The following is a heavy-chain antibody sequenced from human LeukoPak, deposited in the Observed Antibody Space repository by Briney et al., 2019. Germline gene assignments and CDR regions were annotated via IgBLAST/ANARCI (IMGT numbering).Heavy chain of an antibody. V-gene: IGHV1-18*01. CDR1: GYTFTSYG. D-gene: IGHD4-23*01. CDR2: ISAYNGNT. J-gene: IGHJ3*02. CDR3: ARVPTVVTPGAFDI. Sequence: ASVKVSCKASGYTFTSYGISWVRRAPGQGLEWMGWISAYNGNTNYAQKLQGRVTMTTDTSTSTAYMELRSLRSDDTAVYYCARVPTVVTPGAFDIWGQGTMVTVSS.